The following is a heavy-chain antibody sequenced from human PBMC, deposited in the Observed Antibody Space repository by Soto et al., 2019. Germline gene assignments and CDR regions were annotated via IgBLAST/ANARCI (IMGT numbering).Heavy chain of an antibody. Sequence: GSLRLTCAASGFTFSSYAMSWVRQAPGKGLEWVSGISYSGGSTFYADSVKGRFTISRDSSKNTLYLQMDSLRADDTAVYYCAKVSVRFLEWLFPFDYWGQGTLVT. CDR2: ISYSGGST. CDR3: AKVSVRFLEWLFPFDY. D-gene: IGHD3-3*01. V-gene: IGHV3-23*01. J-gene: IGHJ4*02. CDR1: GFTFSSYA.